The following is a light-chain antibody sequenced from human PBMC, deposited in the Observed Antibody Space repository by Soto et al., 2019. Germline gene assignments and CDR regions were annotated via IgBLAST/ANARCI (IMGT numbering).Light chain of an antibody. J-gene: IGKJ4*01. CDR1: QDIRKS. CDR3: QNYDTISLT. V-gene: IGKV1-27*01. Sequence: DIEMTQSPSSLSASVGDKVTNTCRASQDIRKSVVWYQQKPGKVPKLLIDSASTLQSGVPIRFSGRRSGTDFTLTISSLQPEDVATYYCQNYDTISLTFGGGTKVEI. CDR2: SAS.